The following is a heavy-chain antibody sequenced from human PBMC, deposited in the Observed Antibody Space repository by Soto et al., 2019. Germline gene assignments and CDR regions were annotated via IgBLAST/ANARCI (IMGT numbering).Heavy chain of an antibody. Sequence: ASVKVSCKASGYTFTSYAMHWVRQAPGQRLEWMGWINAGNGNTKYSQKFQGRVTITRDTSASTAYMELSSLRSEDAAVYYCARDHSSSWYVFDYWGQGTLVTVS. J-gene: IGHJ4*02. V-gene: IGHV1-3*01. CDR1: GYTFTSYA. D-gene: IGHD6-13*01. CDR3: ARDHSSSWYVFDY. CDR2: INAGNGNT.